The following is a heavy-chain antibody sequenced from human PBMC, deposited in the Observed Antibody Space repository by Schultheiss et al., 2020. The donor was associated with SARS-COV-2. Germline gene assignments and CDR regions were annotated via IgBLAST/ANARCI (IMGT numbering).Heavy chain of an antibody. V-gene: IGHV4-59*08. CDR1: GGSISSYY. CDR3: ARLGFGELSFDY. D-gene: IGHD3-10*01. J-gene: IGHJ4*02. CDR2: IYYSGST. Sequence: SQTLSLTCTVSGGSISSYYWSWIRQPAGKGLEWIGYIYYSGSTNYNPSLKSRVTISVDTSKNQFSLKLSSVTAADTAVYYCARLGFGELSFDYWGQGTLVTVSS.